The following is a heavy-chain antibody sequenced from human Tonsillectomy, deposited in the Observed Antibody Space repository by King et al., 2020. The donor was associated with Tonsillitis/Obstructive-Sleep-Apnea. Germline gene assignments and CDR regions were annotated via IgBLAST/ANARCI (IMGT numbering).Heavy chain of an antibody. Sequence: VQLQQWGAGLLKPSETLSLTCAVYGGSFSGYYWSWIRQPPGKGLEWIGEINHSGSTNYNPSLKSRVTISVDTSTNQFSLKLSSVTAADTAVYYCATRNYDFWSGYYKTFDYWGQGTLVTVSS. CDR2: INHSGST. CDR3: ATRNYDFWSGYYKTFDY. CDR1: GGSFSGYY. D-gene: IGHD3-3*01. V-gene: IGHV4-34*01. J-gene: IGHJ4*02.